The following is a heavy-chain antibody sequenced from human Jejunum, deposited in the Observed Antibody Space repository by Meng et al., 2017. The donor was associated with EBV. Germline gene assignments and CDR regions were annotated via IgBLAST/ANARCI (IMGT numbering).Heavy chain of an antibody. V-gene: IGHV4-39*01. J-gene: IGHJ4*02. CDR1: GGSISSSIYC. CDR3: AMGPDYAKSGY. Sequence: LRESGPGLGKPPETLSLTCTVSGGSISSSIYCWGWIRQPPGKGLEWIGSICFSDYTYHNPSLKSRVAISADTSKNQFSLSLTSVTAADTAVYYCAMGPDYAKSGYWGQGTLVTVSS. CDR2: ICFSDYT. D-gene: IGHD4-17*01.